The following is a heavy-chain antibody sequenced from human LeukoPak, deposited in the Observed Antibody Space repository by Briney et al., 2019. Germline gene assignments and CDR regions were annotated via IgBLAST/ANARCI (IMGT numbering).Heavy chain of an antibody. Sequence: GGSLRLSCTASGFTFGDYAMSWFRQAPGKGLEWVGFIRSKAYGGTTEYAASVKGRFTISRDDSKSIAYLQMNSLKTEDTAVYYCTRDRVYQGYFDWGQGTMVTVSS. D-gene: IGHD3-9*01. CDR1: GFTFGDYA. V-gene: IGHV3-49*03. J-gene: IGHJ3*01. CDR2: IRSKAYGGTT. CDR3: TRDRVYQGYFD.